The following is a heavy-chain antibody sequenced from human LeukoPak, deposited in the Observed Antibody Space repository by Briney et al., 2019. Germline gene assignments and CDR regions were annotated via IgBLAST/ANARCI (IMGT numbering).Heavy chain of an antibody. CDR3: SRDPRHNDY. J-gene: IGHJ4*02. Sequence: GGSLRLSCAASGLTFSSYSMNWVRQAPGKGLELLSYISGSAHDVNYIDSVRGRFTISRDNAKNSLYLHMNSLTVEDTAVYYCSRDPRHNDYWGQGALVTVSS. V-gene: IGHV3-21*04. CDR2: ISGSAHDV. CDR1: GLTFSSYS.